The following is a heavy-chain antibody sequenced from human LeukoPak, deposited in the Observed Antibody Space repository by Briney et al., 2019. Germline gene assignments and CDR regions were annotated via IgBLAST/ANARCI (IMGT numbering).Heavy chain of an antibody. J-gene: IGHJ4*02. Sequence: PAESLSLTCTVSGGSVSSRFYFWDWLRQPPGKGLEWIGYIYYTGSPNYNPSLKSRVTMSVDTSKNQVSLQLSSMAAADTGVYYCANRPAEESDRPYFDYGGQGAPVTVSS. CDR3: ANRPAEESDRPYFDY. D-gene: IGHD1-14*01. CDR2: IYYTGSP. CDR1: GGSVSSRFYF. V-gene: IGHV4-61*01.